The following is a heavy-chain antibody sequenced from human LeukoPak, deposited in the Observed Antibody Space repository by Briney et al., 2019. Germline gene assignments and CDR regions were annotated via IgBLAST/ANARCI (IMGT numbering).Heavy chain of an antibody. J-gene: IGHJ4*02. D-gene: IGHD3-22*01. CDR1: GGTFSSYA. CDR2: IIPIFGTA. Sequence: GASVKVSCKDSGGTFSSYAISWVRQAPGQGLEWMGGIIPIFGTANYAQKFQGRVTITTDESASTAYMELSSLRSEDTAVYYCASCFYDSSGYYYYFDYWGQGTLVTVSS. V-gene: IGHV1-69*05. CDR3: ASCFYDSSGYYYYFDY.